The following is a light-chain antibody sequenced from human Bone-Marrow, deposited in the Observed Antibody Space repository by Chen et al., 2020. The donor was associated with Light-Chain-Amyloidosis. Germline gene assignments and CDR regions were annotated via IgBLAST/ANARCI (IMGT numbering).Light chain of an antibody. V-gene: IGLV3-21*02. Sequence: SSVLTQPSSVSVAPGQTAQIACGGNNIGSTSVHWYQQTPGQAPLLVVYDDSDRPSGIPERLSGSNSGNTATLTISRVEAGDEADYYCQVWDRSSDRPVFGGGTKLTVL. CDR2: DDS. CDR3: QVWDRSSDRPV. CDR1: NIGSTS. J-gene: IGLJ3*02.